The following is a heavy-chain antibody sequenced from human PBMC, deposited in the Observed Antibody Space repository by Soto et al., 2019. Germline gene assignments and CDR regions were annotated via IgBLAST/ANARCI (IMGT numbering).Heavy chain of an antibody. V-gene: IGHV4-31*03. CDR1: GGSISSGGYY. CDR2: IYYSGST. Sequence: PSETLSLTCTVSGGSISSGGYYWSWIRQHPGKGLEWIGYIYYSGSTYYNPSLKSRVTISVDTSKNQFSLKLSSVTAADTAVYYCASGGFGETTNCFDPCGQGTLVTVSS. J-gene: IGHJ5*02. CDR3: ASGGFGETTNCFDP. D-gene: IGHD3-10*01.